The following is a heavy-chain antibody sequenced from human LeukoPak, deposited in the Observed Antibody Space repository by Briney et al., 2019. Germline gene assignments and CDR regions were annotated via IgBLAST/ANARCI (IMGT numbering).Heavy chain of an antibody. CDR3: ARDRVPDYDILTGYREGPDY. D-gene: IGHD3-9*01. CDR1: GFTFSSYW. Sequence: GGSLRLSCAASGFTFSSYWMSWVRQAPGKGLEWVANIKQDGSKIHYMDSVKDRFLISRDNAKNSLYLQMNSLRAEDTAVYYCARDRVPDYDILTGYREGPDYWGQGTLVTVSS. CDR2: IKQDGSKI. J-gene: IGHJ4*02. V-gene: IGHV3-7*03.